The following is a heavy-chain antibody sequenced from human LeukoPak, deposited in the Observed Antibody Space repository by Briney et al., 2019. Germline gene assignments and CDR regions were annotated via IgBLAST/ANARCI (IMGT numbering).Heavy chain of an antibody. CDR3: ARDPLRSSFDS. J-gene: IGHJ4*02. V-gene: IGHV4-4*07. CDR2: LHVSGNT. CDR1: GGSIENNH. Sequence: SETLSLTGAVSGGSIENNHWAWIRLPAGKGLEWIGRLHVSGNTNFNPSLKSRVTISVDTSKNQFSLKMTSMTAADTAVYFCARDPLRSSFDSWGQGILVTVAP. D-gene: IGHD1-26*01.